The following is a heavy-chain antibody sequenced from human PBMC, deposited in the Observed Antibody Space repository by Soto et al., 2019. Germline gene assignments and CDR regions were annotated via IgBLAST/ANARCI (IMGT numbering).Heavy chain of an antibody. V-gene: IGHV4-39*02. Sequence: QLQLQESGPGLVEPSETLSLTCTVSGGSISGTNEYWGWIRQPPGKGLEWIASIHYDGRTYYTPSLKSRLTISAETSKNHFSLKLSSVTAADTAVYYCARTYFGSGSYSYWGQGTLVIVSS. CDR3: ARTYFGSGSYSY. CDR1: GGSISGTNEY. J-gene: IGHJ1*01. CDR2: IHYDGRT. D-gene: IGHD3-10*01.